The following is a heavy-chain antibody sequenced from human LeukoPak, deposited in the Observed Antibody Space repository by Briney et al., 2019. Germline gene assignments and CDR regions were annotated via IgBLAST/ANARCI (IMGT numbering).Heavy chain of an antibody. CDR3: AKSLGTKRYLDFMDV. V-gene: IGHV3-30*02. D-gene: IGHD1-7*01. CDR1: GFSFNAYG. J-gene: IGHJ6*03. CDR2: IHSNGIDT. Sequence: GGSLRLSCAVSGFSFNAYGIHWVRQAPGEGLEGVSFIHSNGIDTFYGDSVKGRFTVSRDNSKNTLYLQMNRLRVDDTAVYYCAKSLGTKRYLDFMDVWGKGTTVTVSS.